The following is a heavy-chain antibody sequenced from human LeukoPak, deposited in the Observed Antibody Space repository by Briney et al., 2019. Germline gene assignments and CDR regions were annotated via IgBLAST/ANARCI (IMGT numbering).Heavy chain of an antibody. J-gene: IGHJ4*02. Sequence: SETLSLTCAVYGGSFSGYYWSWIRQPPGKGLEWIGEINHSGSTNYNPSLKSRVTISVDTSKNQFSLKLSSVTAADTAVYYCARKGMVRGVNYWGQGTLVTVSS. CDR3: ARKGMVRGVNY. D-gene: IGHD3-10*01. CDR1: GGSFSGYY. CDR2: INHSGST. V-gene: IGHV4-34*01.